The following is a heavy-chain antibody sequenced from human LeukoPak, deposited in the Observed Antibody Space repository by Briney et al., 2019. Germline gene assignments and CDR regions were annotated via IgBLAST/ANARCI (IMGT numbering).Heavy chain of an antibody. CDR3: ARDSIVGATTIPFDY. CDR1: GYTFTGSY. D-gene: IGHD1-26*01. J-gene: IGHJ4*02. Sequence: ASVKVSCKASGYTFTGSYMHWVRQAPGQGLEWMGWINPNSGGTNYAQKFQGRVTMTRDTSISTAYMELSRLRSDDTAVYYCARDSIVGATTIPFDYWGQGTLVTVSS. CDR2: INPNSGGT. V-gene: IGHV1-2*02.